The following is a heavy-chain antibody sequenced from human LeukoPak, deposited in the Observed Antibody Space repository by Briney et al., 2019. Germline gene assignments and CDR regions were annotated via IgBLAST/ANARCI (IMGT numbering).Heavy chain of an antibody. Sequence: GESLKISCKGSGYSFTSYWIGWVRQMPGKGLEWMGVIYPGDSDTRYSQSFQGQVTISADKSIGTAYLQWSSLKASDTAMYSCARGTAAGIEIFDYWGQGTLVTVSS. CDR3: ARGTAAGIEIFDY. J-gene: IGHJ4*02. D-gene: IGHD6-13*01. CDR2: IYPGDSDT. V-gene: IGHV5-51*01. CDR1: GYSFTSYW.